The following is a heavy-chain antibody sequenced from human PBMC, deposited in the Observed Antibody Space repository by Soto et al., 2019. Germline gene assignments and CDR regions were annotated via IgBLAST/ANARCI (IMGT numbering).Heavy chain of an antibody. CDR3: AKERAGFLIGYSYSYYYYYGMDV. CDR2: MNPNSGNT. J-gene: IGHJ6*02. CDR1: GYTFTSYD. D-gene: IGHD3-9*01. V-gene: IGHV1-8*01. Sequence: ASVKVSCKASGYTFTSYDINWVRQATGQGLEWMGWMNPNSGNTGYAQKFQGRVTMTRNTSISTAYMELSSLRSEDTAVYYCAKERAGFLIGYSYSYYYYYGMDVWGQGTTVPVSS.